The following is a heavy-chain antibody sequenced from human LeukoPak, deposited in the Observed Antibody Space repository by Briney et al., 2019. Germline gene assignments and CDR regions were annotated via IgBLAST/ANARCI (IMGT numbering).Heavy chain of an antibody. V-gene: IGHV5-51*01. CDR1: GYSFTSYW. Sequence: GESLKISCKGSGYSFTSYWFGWVRQMPGKGLEWMGIIYPGDSDTRYSPSFQGQVTISADKSISTAYLQWSSLKASDTAMYYCARSGFISDFWSGYYYYMDVWGKGTTVTVSS. J-gene: IGHJ6*03. D-gene: IGHD3-3*01. CDR3: ARSGFISDFWSGYYYYMDV. CDR2: IYPGDSDT.